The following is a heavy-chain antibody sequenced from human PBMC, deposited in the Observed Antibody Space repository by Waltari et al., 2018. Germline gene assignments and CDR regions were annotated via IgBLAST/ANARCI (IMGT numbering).Heavy chain of an antibody. V-gene: IGHV3-74*01. J-gene: IGHJ4*02. CDR1: AFAFPSYW. Sequence: EVELVESGGGLVQPGGSLRPSCQASAFAFPSYWMPWVRHLPGQGLEWLARSYKDGSIINYADTVKGRFIVSRDNAKNTLYLQMNSLTTEDTGIYFCARAPSSTAVITRGFDFWGRGTLVTVSS. CDR2: SYKDGSII. D-gene: IGHD1-20*01. CDR3: ARAPSSTAVITRGFDF.